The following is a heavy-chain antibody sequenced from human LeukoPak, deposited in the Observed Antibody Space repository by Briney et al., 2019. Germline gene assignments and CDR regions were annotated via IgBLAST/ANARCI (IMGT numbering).Heavy chain of an antibody. V-gene: IGHV4-59*01. Sequence: SETLSVTCTVSGGSISRYYWSWIRQPPGKGLEWIGYIHYSGSTIYNPSLKSRVTVSIDTPKKQFSLRLSSVTAADTAVYYCARDDGDSLDYWGQGTLVTVSS. CDR3: ARDDGDSLDY. CDR1: GGSISRYY. CDR2: IHYSGST. J-gene: IGHJ4*02. D-gene: IGHD4-17*01.